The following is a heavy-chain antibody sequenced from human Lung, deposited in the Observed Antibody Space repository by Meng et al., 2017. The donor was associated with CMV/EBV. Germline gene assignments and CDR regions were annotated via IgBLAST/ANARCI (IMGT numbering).Heavy chain of an antibody. D-gene: IGHD6-13*01. CDR1: GYTLTNYY. Sequence: ASXXVSXKASGYTLTNYYMHWVRQAPGQGLEWMGVINPSGGSTTYAQKFQGRLTMTRDTSTSTVYMELSSLKSEDTAMYYCARVLGQLVSPYGMDVWVQGTXVTVSS. CDR2: INPSGGST. V-gene: IGHV1-46*01. CDR3: ARVLGQLVSPYGMDV. J-gene: IGHJ6*02.